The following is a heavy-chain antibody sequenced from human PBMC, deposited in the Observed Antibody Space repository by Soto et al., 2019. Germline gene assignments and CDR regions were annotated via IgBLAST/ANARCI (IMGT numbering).Heavy chain of an antibody. J-gene: IGHJ4*02. CDR1: GFTFSSYW. CDR3: ARVSTGGYDFSLDDY. D-gene: IGHD5-12*01. Sequence: EVQLVESGGGLVQPGGSLRLSCAASGFTFSSYWMHWVRQGPGKGLVWVSRINSDGSRTTYADSVKGRFTISRDNARNTRYLQMNSLRAEDTAVYYCARVSTGGYDFSLDDYWGQGTLVTVSS. CDR2: INSDGSRT. V-gene: IGHV3-74*01.